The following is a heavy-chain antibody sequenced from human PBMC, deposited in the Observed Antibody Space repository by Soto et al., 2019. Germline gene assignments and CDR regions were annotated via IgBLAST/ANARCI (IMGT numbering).Heavy chain of an antibody. CDR3: ARTYYDILTGYYSVFDY. CDR2: INHSGST. CDR1: GGSFGGYY. D-gene: IGHD3-9*01. V-gene: IGHV4-34*01. J-gene: IGHJ4*02. Sequence: PSETLSLTCAVYGGSFGGYYWSWIRQPPGKGLEWIGEINHSGSTNYNPSLKSRVTISVDTSKNQFSLKLSSVTAADTAVYYCARTYYDILTGYYSVFDYWGQGTLVTVSS.